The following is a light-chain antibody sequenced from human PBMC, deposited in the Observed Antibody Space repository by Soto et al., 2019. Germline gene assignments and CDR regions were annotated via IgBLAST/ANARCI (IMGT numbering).Light chain of an antibody. J-gene: IGKJ1*01. V-gene: IGKV1-5*03. CDR2: KAS. CDR1: QSISSW. Sequence: DIQITQSPSTLSAYVGDRVTITCRASQSISSWLGWYQQKPGKAPKLLIYKASSLESGVPSRFSGSGSGTEFTLTISSLQPDDFATYYCQQYNSYWTFGQGTKVDI. CDR3: QQYNSYWT.